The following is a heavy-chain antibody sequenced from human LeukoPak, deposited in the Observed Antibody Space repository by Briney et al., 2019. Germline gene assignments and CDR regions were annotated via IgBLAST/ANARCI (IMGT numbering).Heavy chain of an antibody. J-gene: IGHJ4*02. CDR1: GGSFSGYY. V-gene: IGHV4-34*01. D-gene: IGHD6-13*01. Sequence: SETLSLTCAVYGGSFSGYYWSWIRQPPGKGLEWNGEINHSGSTNYNPSLKSRVTISVDTSKNQFSLKLSSVTAADTAVYYCARGYSSSWYGGWGQGTLVTVSS. CDR3: ARGYSSSWYGG. CDR2: INHSGST.